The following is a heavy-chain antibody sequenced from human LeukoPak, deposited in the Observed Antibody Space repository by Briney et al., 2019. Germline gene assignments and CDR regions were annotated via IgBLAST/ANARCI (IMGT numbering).Heavy chain of an antibody. CDR2: ISYDGSNK. CDR3: ARGPYSSGWSGFD. Sequence: GGSLRLSCAASGFTFSSYAMHRVRQAPGKGLEWVAVISYDGSNKYYADSVKGRFTISRDNSKNTLYLQMNSLRAEDTAVYYCARGPYSSGWSGFDRGQGTLVTVSS. D-gene: IGHD6-19*01. J-gene: IGHJ4*02. CDR1: GFTFSSYA. V-gene: IGHV3-30-3*01.